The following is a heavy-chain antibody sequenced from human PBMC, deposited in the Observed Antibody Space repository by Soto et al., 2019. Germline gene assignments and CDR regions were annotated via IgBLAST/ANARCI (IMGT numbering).Heavy chain of an antibody. V-gene: IGHV1-58*01. J-gene: IGHJ4*02. CDR2: IVVGSGNT. CDR3: AAEGSIAAAGADY. Sequence: KGSCKASGYAFTSAAVQWLRKTRGQRLEWIGWIVVGSGNTNYAQKFQERVTITRDMSTSTAYMELSSLRSEATAVYYCAAEGSIAAAGADYWGQRTLVTVSS. CDR1: GYAFTSAA. D-gene: IGHD6-13*01.